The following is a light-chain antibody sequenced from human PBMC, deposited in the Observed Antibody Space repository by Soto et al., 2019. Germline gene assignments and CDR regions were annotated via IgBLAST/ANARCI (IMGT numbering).Light chain of an antibody. J-gene: IGLJ2*01. CDR1: SSDVGGYNY. CDR2: EVS. V-gene: IGLV2-8*01. Sequence: QSALTQPPSASGSPGQSVTISCTGTSSDVGGYNYGSWYQQHPGKAPKLMIYEVSKRPSGVPDRFSGSKSGNTASLTFSGLQAEDEADYYCSSYSGSNNLVFGGGTKLTVL. CDR3: SSYSGSNNLV.